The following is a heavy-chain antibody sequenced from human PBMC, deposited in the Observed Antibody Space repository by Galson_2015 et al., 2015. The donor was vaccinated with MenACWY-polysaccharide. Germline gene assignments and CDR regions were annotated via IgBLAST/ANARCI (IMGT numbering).Heavy chain of an antibody. Sequence: SLRLSCAASGFTFSSSAMSWVRQAPGKGLEWVSGISGSGGNTYYADSVKGRFTISRDSSKSTLYLQMNSLRAEDTAVYYCAKAYIVVIPDAAYNCWGQGTLVTVSS. CDR3: AKAYIVVIPDAAYNC. D-gene: IGHD2-2*01. CDR2: ISGSGGNT. V-gene: IGHV3-23*01. J-gene: IGHJ4*02. CDR1: GFTFSSSA.